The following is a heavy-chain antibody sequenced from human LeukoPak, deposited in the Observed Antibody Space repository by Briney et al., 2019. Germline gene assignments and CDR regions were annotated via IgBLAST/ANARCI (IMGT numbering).Heavy chain of an antibody. J-gene: IGHJ4*02. D-gene: IGHD3/OR15-3a*01. CDR2: IKRKGDDGTI. CDR3: TAGTGRSDFDY. CDR1: GFNFSNAW. V-gene: IGHV3-15*01. Sequence: KPGGSLRLSCAASGFNFSNAWMSWVRQAPGRGLEWVGRIKRKGDDGTIDYAAPVKGRLSISRDDSKNTLYLPMNSLKSEDTAVYYCTAGTGRSDFDYWGQGTLVTVSS.